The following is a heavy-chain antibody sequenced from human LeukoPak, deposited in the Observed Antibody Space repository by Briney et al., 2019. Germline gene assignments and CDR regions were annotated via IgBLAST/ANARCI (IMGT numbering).Heavy chain of an antibody. J-gene: IGHJ4*02. CDR3: ARSGSQWLVIDY. CDR1: GVSVSSGSYY. D-gene: IGHD6-19*01. V-gene: IGHV4-61*01. CDR2: IYYSGST. Sequence: EPSETLSLTCTVSGVSVSSGSYYWSWIRQPPGKGLEWIGYIYYSGSTNYNPSLKSRVTISVDTSKNQFSLKLSSVTAADTAVYYCARSGSQWLVIDYWGQGTLVTVSS.